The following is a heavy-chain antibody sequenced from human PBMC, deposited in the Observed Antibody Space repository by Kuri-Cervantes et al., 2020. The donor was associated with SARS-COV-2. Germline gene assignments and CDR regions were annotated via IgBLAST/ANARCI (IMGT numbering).Heavy chain of an antibody. Sequence: GGSLRLSCAASGFTFSSYSMNWVRQAPGKGLEWVSYISSSSSTIYYADSVKGRFTISRDNAKNSLYLRMNSLRAEDTAVYYCARNRYCSSTSCYMEFSFWGQGTLVTVSS. J-gene: IGHJ4*02. CDR1: GFTFSSYS. V-gene: IGHV3-48*01. D-gene: IGHD2-2*02. CDR2: ISSSSSTI. CDR3: ARNRYCSSTSCYMEFSF.